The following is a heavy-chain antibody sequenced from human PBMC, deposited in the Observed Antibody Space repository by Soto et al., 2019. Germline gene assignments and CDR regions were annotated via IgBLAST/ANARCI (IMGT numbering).Heavy chain of an antibody. CDR2: INHSGST. CDR3: ARAPYQLLYWFDP. Sequence: PSETLSLTCAVYGGSFSGYYWSWTRQPPGKGLEWIGEINHSGSTNYNPSLKSRVTISVDTSKNQFSLKLSPVTAADTAVYYCARAPYQLLYWFDPWGQGTLVTVSS. J-gene: IGHJ5*02. CDR1: GGSFSGYY. V-gene: IGHV4-34*01. D-gene: IGHD2-2*01.